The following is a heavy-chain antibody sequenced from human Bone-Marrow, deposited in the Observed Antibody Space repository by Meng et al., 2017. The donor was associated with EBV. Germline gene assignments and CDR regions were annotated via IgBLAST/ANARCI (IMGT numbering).Heavy chain of an antibody. CDR2: VHYRGST. D-gene: IGHD5/OR15-5a*01. CDR1: GGSIRSFYY. Sequence: QESGTGQLQHCESLVLPRTGSGGSIRSFYYWGWIRQPPGRGLEWIGSVHYRGSTYYSRSLKSRVTVSVDTSKNQFSLRLTSVTAADTAVYYCARPFPSIVSPRLDPFGDWGQGTLVTVSS. J-gene: IGHJ4*02. V-gene: IGHV4-39*01. CDR3: ARPFPSIVSPRLDPFGD.